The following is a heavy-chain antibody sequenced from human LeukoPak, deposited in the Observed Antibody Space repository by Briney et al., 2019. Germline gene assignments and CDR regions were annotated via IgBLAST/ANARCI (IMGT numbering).Heavy chain of an antibody. V-gene: IGHV3-7*01. CDR1: GFTLSSYW. D-gene: IGHD2-21*01. J-gene: IGHJ4*02. Sequence: GGSLRLSCAASGFTLSSYWMSWVRQAPGKGLEWVANMKYDGSEIYYVDSVKGRFTISRDNAMNSLFLQMNSLRAEDTAVYYCARRGGYSLFDYWGQGTLVTVSS. CDR2: MKYDGSEI. CDR3: ARRGGYSLFDY.